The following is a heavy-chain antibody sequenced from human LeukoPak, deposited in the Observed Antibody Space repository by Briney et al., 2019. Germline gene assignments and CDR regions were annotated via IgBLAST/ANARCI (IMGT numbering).Heavy chain of an antibody. J-gene: IGHJ4*02. D-gene: IGHD3-16*02. Sequence: ASVKVSCKASGYTFTSYGISWLRQAPGQGLEWMGWISAYNGNTNYAQKLQGRVTMTTDTSTSTAHMELRSMRSDDTAVYYCARVLYDYVWGSYRNFDYWGQGTLVTVSS. CDR1: GYTFTSYG. CDR2: ISAYNGNT. CDR3: ARVLYDYVWGSYRNFDY. V-gene: IGHV1-18*01.